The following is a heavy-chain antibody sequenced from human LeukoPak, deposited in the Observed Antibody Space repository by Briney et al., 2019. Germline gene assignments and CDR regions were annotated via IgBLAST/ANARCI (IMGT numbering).Heavy chain of an antibody. Sequence: SVKVSCKASGGTFSIYAISWVRQAPGHGLEWMGGIIPIFGTANYAQKFQGRVTIATDESTRTAYMELSGLRSEDTAVYYCARGLLSSDEPYFDYWGQGTLVTVSS. J-gene: IGHJ4*02. CDR2: IIPIFGTA. CDR1: GGTFSIYA. CDR3: ARGLLSSDEPYFDY. V-gene: IGHV1-69*05.